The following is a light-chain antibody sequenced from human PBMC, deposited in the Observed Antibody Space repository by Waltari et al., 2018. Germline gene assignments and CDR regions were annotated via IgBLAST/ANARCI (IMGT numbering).Light chain of an antibody. V-gene: IGKV1-5*03. J-gene: IGKJ1*01. CDR3: QQYDSYST. CDR2: LAS. Sequence: DIQMTQSPSTLSASVGDRVTITRRASQSISNYLAWYQQKPGKAPKLLIYLASGLQSGVPLRFSGSGSGTEFTLTISSLQPDDFATYYCQQYDSYSTFGQGTKVEIK. CDR1: QSISNY.